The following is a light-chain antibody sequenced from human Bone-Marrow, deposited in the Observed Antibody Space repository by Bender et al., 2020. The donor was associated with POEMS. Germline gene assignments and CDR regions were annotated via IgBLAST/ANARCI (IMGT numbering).Light chain of an antibody. V-gene: IGLV2-11*01. CDR3: AVWDDSLNGWV. CDR2: DVT. J-gene: IGLJ3*02. CDR1: SSNVGRYNY. Sequence: QSALTQPRSVTGSPGQSVTIACTGASSNVGRYNYVSWYQQRPGKAPKLVIYDVTKRPSGVPDRFSGSKSGNTASLTVSGLQAEDEADYYCAVWDDSLNGWVFGGGTKLTVL.